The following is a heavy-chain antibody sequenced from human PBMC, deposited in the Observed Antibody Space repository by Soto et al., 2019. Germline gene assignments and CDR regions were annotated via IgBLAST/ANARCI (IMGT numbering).Heavy chain of an antibody. CDR1: GYTFTSNG. Sequence: SVKVTCKDSGYTFTSNGSSWVRQAPGQGLEWMGWISAYNGNTNYAQKLQGRVTMTTDTSTSTAYMELRSLRSDDTAVYYCARLDNYDILTGYYRHFDYWGQGTLVTVSS. D-gene: IGHD3-9*01. CDR3: ARLDNYDILTGYYRHFDY. CDR2: ISAYNGNT. J-gene: IGHJ4*02. V-gene: IGHV1-18*01.